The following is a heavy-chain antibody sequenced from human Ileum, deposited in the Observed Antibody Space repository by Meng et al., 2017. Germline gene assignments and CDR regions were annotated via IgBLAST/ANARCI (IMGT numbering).Heavy chain of an antibody. Sequence: QLLESGGRLVQPGGYLRLSCTVSGFTCRDHYMTWIRQVPGKGLEWVAYIDKSDSDRQYADSVKGRFTISRDNAKNSLQLQMDSLKAEDTAVYYCGRGHWGLDYLGQGALVTVSS. J-gene: IGHJ4*02. CDR1: GFTCRDHY. D-gene: IGHD7-27*01. CDR2: IDKSDSDR. V-gene: IGHV3-11*01. CDR3: GRGHWGLDY.